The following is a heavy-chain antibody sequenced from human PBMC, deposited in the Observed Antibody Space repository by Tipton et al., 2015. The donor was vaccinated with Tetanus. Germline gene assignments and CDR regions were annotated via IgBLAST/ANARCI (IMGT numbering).Heavy chain of an antibody. Sequence: SLRLSCAASGVIFSSYGIHWGRQAPGKGLEWVAVSCYDGTDKYYADSVKGRFTISRDNSKNTLYLQMNSLRAEETAVYYCAREAVCSGGSCFSGDFDNWGQGTQVTVSS. D-gene: IGHD2-15*01. CDR2: SCYDGTDK. CDR3: AREAVCSGGSCFSGDFDN. V-gene: IGHV3-33*01. CDR1: GVIFSSYG. J-gene: IGHJ4*02.